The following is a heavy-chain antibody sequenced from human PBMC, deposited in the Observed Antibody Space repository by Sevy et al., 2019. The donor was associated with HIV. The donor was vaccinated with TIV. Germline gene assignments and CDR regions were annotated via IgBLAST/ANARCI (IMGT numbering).Heavy chain of an antibody. CDR2: IKQDGSEK. Sequence: GGSLRLSCAASGFTFSSYWMSWVRQAPGKGLEWVANIKQDGSEKYYVDSVKGRLTISRDNAKNSLYLQMNSLRAEDTAVYYCARARSVVVVITEYYFDYWGQGTLVTVSS. J-gene: IGHJ4*02. V-gene: IGHV3-7*01. CDR1: GFTFSSYW. D-gene: IGHD3-22*01. CDR3: ARARSVVVVITEYYFDY.